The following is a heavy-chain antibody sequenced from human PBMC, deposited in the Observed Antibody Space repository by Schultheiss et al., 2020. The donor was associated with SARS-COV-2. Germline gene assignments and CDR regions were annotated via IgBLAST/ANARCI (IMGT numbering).Heavy chain of an antibody. CDR3: AKSGITIFGVVIPTSYYGMDV. J-gene: IGHJ6*02. D-gene: IGHD3-3*01. CDR1: GFTFSSYA. CDR2: ITGSGYNT. V-gene: IGHV3-23*01. Sequence: GGSLRLSCAVSGFTFSSYAMGWVRQAPGKGLEWVSAITGSGYNTYYTESVRGRFTISRDNSKNTLFLQMNSLRAEDTAVYYCAKSGITIFGVVIPTSYYGMDVWGQGTTVTVAS.